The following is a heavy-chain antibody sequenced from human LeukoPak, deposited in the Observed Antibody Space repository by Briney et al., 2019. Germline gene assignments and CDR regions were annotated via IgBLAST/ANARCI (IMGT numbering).Heavy chain of an antibody. CDR1: GFTFSSYE. D-gene: IGHD6-19*01. Sequence: GESLRLSCAASGFTFSSYEMNWVRQAPGKGLEWVSYISSSGSTIYYADSVKGRFTISRDNAKNSLYLQMNSLRAEDTAVYYCARRTFKAVRDFDYWGQGTLVTVSS. J-gene: IGHJ4*02. CDR2: ISSSGSTI. V-gene: IGHV3-48*03. CDR3: ARRTFKAVRDFDY.